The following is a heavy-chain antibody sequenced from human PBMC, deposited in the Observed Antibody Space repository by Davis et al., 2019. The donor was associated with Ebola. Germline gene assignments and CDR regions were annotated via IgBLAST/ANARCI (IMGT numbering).Heavy chain of an antibody. CDR3: AKDRGRGYHDSKGSMDV. CDR2: ISYDGSNK. Sequence: GESLKISCAASGITFTSYAMHWVRQAPGKGLEWVAVISYDGSNKYYADSVKGRFTISRDNSKNTLYLEMNSLRAEDTAVYYCAKDRGRGYHDSKGSMDVWGQGTTVTVSS. J-gene: IGHJ6*02. CDR1: GITFTSYA. D-gene: IGHD3-22*01. V-gene: IGHV3-30*04.